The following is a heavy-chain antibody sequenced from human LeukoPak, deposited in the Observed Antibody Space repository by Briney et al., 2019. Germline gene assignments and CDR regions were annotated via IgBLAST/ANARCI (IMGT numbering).Heavy chain of an antibody. CDR1: GYTFTDYY. D-gene: IGHD6-19*01. CDR3: AAWGGQWLIRGDDVFDV. J-gene: IGHJ3*01. CDR2: INPNSRGT. V-gene: IGHV1-2*02. Sequence: GASVTVSFKASGYTFTDYYVHWVRQAPGQGLEWMGWINPNSRGTNYAQMFQGRVTLTTDTSISAAYMVVTRLTSDDTAMYYCAAWGGQWLIRGDDVFDVWGQGTMVTVSS.